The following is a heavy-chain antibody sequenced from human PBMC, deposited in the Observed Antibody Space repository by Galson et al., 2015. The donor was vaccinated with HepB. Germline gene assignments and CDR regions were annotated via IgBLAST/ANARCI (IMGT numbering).Heavy chain of an antibody. Sequence: SLRLSCAASGFTFSSYSMNWVRQAPGKGLEWVSSISSSSSYIYYADSVKGRFTISRDNAKNSLYLQMNSLRAEDTAVYYCARDRDSSGYYYVYWGQGTLVTVSS. V-gene: IGHV3-21*01. CDR3: ARDRDSSGYYYVY. CDR2: ISSSSSYI. J-gene: IGHJ4*02. D-gene: IGHD3-22*01. CDR1: GFTFSSYS.